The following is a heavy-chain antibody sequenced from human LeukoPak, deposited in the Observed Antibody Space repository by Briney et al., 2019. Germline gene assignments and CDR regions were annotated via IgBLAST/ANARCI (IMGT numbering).Heavy chain of an antibody. CDR1: GFTFSSYE. J-gene: IGHJ4*02. D-gene: IGHD3-10*01. CDR3: VKPYYYSSGSFN. V-gene: IGHV3-7*01. CDR2: IKQDGSEK. Sequence: GGSLRLSCAASGFTFSSYEMHWVRQAPGKGLEWVANIKQDGSEKYYVDSAKGRFTISRDNAKNSLYLQMNSLRAEDTAMYYCVKPYYYSSGSFNWGQGTLVTVSS.